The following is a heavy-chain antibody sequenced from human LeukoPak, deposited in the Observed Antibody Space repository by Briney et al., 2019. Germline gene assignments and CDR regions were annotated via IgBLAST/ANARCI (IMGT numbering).Heavy chain of an antibody. D-gene: IGHD6-19*01. J-gene: IGHJ3*02. CDR2: IYYSGST. CDR1: GGSISSYY. Sequence: SETLSLTCTVSGGSISSYYWSWIRQPPGKGLEWIGYIYYSGSTYYNPSLKSRVTISVDTSKNQFSLKLSSVTAADTAVYYCARAGGSGWLDAFDIWGQGTMVTVSS. V-gene: IGHV4-30-4*01. CDR3: ARAGGSGWLDAFDI.